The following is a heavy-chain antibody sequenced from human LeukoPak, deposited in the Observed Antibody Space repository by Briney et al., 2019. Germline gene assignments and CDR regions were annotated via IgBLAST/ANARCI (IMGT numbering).Heavy chain of an antibody. V-gene: IGHV3-7*01. Sequence: PGGSLRPSCVASGFTFSSYWMSWVRRAPGKGLEWVANIKQDGSERNYVDSVRGRFTISRDNAKNSLYLQMNSLGAEDTAVYYCARDAVDTAMVGYSDYWGQGTLVTVSS. CDR3: ARDAVDTAMVGYSDY. D-gene: IGHD5-18*01. CDR2: IKQDGSER. CDR1: GFTFSSYW. J-gene: IGHJ4*02.